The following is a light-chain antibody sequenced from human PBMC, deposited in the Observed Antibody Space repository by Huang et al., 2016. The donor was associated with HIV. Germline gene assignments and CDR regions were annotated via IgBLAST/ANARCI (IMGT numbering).Light chain of an antibody. CDR1: HSIDSVY. Sequence: IVLTQSPATLSLSPGERATLSCGAIHSIDSVYVAWYQQKPGLAPRRLIYEVSRRADGVPDRFSGSGSGTGFTLTSCRLEPEDFAVYYCQHYVTSPWTFGQGTKVEIK. V-gene: IGKV3D-20*01. J-gene: IGKJ1*01. CDR2: EVS. CDR3: QHYVTSPWT.